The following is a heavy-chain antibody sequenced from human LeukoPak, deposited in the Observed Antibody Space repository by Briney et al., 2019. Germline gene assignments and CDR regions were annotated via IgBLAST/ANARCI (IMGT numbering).Heavy chain of an antibody. D-gene: IGHD6-13*01. CDR3: ARAMAADGTWSFDY. V-gene: IGHV4-31*03. CDR1: GGSISSGSFY. J-gene: IGHJ4*02. CDR2: IYYSGRT. Sequence: SQTLSLTCTVSGGSISSGSFYWTWIRQHPGKGLEWIAYIYYSGRTYYSPSLKSRVTISVDTSKNQFSLKLSSVTAADTAVYYRARAMAADGTWSFDYWGQGTLVTVSS.